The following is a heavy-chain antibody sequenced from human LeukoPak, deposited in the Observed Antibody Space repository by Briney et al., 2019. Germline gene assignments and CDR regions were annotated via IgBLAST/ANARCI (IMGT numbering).Heavy chain of an antibody. CDR3: ARDRKILTGCRSKAPDPYYYYYMDV. V-gene: IGHV1-18*01. Sequence: ASVKVSCKASGYTFTSYGISWVRQAPGQGLEWMGWISAYNGNTNYAQKLQGRVTMTTDTSTSTAYMELRSLRSDDTAVYYCARDRKILTGCRSKAPDPYYYYYMDVWGKGTTVTISS. CDR2: ISAYNGNT. J-gene: IGHJ6*03. D-gene: IGHD3-9*01. CDR1: GYTFTSYG.